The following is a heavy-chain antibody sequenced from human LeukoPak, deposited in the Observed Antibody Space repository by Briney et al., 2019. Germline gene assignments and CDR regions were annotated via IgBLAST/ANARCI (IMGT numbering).Heavy chain of an antibody. V-gene: IGHV1-69*04. CDR1: GGTFSSYA. Sequence: ASVKVSCKASGGTFSSYAISWVRQAPGQGLEWMGRIIPILGIANYAQKFQGRVTITADKSTSTAYMELSSLRSEDTAVYYCARDLSAYAMVRGVTGPYYFDYWGQGTLVTVSS. CDR3: ARDLSAYAMVRGVTGPYYFDY. J-gene: IGHJ4*02. CDR2: IIPILGIA. D-gene: IGHD3-10*01.